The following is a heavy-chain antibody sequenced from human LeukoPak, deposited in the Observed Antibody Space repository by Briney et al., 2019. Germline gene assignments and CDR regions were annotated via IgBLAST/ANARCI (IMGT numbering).Heavy chain of an antibody. V-gene: IGHV3-66*02. J-gene: IGHJ4*02. Sequence: GGSLRLSCAASGFTVSSNYMSWVRQAPGKGLEWVSVIYSGGSTYYADSVKGRFTISRDNSKNTLYLQMNSLRAEDTAVYYCARPNNYHDGSGFYLGLRDWGQGTLVTVSS. CDR2: IYSGGST. D-gene: IGHD3-22*01. CDR1: GFTVSSNY. CDR3: ARPNNYHDGSGFYLGLRD.